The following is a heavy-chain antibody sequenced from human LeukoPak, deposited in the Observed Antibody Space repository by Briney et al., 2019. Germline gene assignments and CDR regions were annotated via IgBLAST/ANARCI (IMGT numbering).Heavy chain of an antibody. D-gene: IGHD4-11*01. J-gene: IGHJ6*03. V-gene: IGHV4-59*08. Sequence: SETLSLTCTVSGGSISSYYWSWIRQPPGKGLEWIGYIYYSGSTNYNPSLKSRVTISVDTSKNQFSLKLSSVTAADTAVYYCARLQYPGAHYQSNYMDVWGKGTTVTVSS. CDR1: GGSISSYY. CDR2: IYYSGST. CDR3: ARLQYPGAHYQSNYMDV.